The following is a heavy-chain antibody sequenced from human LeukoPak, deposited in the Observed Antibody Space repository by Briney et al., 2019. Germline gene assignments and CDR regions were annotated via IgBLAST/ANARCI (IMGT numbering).Heavy chain of an antibody. Sequence: GGSLRLSCAASGFTFSSYWMSWVRQAPGKGPEWVANIKQDESGKYYVDSVKGRFTISRDNAKNSLYLQMNSLRAEDTAVYYCARDPRCSSTSCYTYFDYWGQGTLVTVSS. CDR2: IKQDESGK. CDR1: GFTFSSYW. V-gene: IGHV3-7*03. D-gene: IGHD2-2*02. CDR3: ARDPRCSSTSCYTYFDY. J-gene: IGHJ4*02.